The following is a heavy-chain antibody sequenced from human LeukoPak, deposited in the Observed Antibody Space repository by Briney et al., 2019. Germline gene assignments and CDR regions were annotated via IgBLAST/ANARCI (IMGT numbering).Heavy chain of an antibody. V-gene: IGHV3-7*01. CDR3: ARSGSKNSSSWYDAFDI. Sequence: GGSLRLSCAASGFTLRSYTMNWVRQATGKGLEWVANIKQDGSEKYYVDSVKGRFTISRDNAKNSLYLQMNSLRAEDTAVYYCARSGSKNSSSWYDAFDIWGQGTMVTVSS. CDR1: GFTLRSYT. J-gene: IGHJ3*02. CDR2: IKQDGSEK. D-gene: IGHD6-13*01.